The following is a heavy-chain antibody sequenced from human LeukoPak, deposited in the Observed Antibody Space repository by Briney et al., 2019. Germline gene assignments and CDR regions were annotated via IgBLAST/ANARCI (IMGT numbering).Heavy chain of an antibody. D-gene: IGHD3-3*01. V-gene: IGHV4-59*01. CDR1: GGSISSYY. CDR3: AGSGYQHYYYYMDV. CDR2: IYYSGST. J-gene: IGHJ6*03. Sequence: SETLSLTCTVSGGSISSYYWSWIRQPPGKGLEWIGYIYYSGSTNYNPSLKSRVTISVDTSKNQFSLKLSSVTAADTAVYYCAGSGYQHYYYYMDVWGKGTTVTVSS.